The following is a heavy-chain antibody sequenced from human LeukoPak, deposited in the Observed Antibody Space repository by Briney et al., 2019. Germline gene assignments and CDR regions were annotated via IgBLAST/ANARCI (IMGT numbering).Heavy chain of an antibody. CDR3: ARLPIAARTHYFDY. D-gene: IGHD6-6*01. J-gene: IGHJ4*02. CDR2: IYHSGST. Sequence: PSETLSLTCAVSGYSISNGYYWGWIRQPPGKGLEWIGSIYHSGSTYYNPPLKNRVTTTVDTSKNQFSLKLTSVTAADTAVYYCARLPIAARTHYFDYWGQGTLVTVSS. CDR1: GYSISNGYY. V-gene: IGHV4-38-2*01.